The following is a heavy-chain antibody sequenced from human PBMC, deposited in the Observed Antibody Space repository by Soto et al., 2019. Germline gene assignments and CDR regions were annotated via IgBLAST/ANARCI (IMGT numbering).Heavy chain of an antibody. CDR3: ARHGAAIWLGY. CDR2: IDPSDSYI. J-gene: IGHJ4*02. Sequence: LKISCKTSGYTFSGHWISWVRQVPGKGLQWMGNIDPSDSYINYNPAFRGHVTFSVDKSSSTAYLHWRSLGPSDTAIYYCARHGAAIWLGYWGQGTLVTVSS. CDR1: GYTFSGHW. D-gene: IGHD6-19*01. V-gene: IGHV5-10-1*01.